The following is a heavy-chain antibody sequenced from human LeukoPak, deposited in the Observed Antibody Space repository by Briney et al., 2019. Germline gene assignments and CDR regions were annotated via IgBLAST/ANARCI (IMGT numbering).Heavy chain of an antibody. D-gene: IGHD2-21*01. CDR2: IWANGNNK. Sequence: GGSLRLSCAASGFTFTSYGMHWVRQAPGKGLEWVAVIWANGNNKYYIDSVKGRFTISRGNTQNTLYLQLNSLRAEDTAVYYCVKERGPFVGFDYWGQGTLVTVSS. CDR3: VKERGPFVGFDY. CDR1: GFTFTSYG. J-gene: IGHJ4*02. V-gene: IGHV3-33*06.